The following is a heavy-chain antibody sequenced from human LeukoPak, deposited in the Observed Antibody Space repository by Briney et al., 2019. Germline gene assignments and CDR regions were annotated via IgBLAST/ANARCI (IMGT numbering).Heavy chain of an antibody. V-gene: IGHV1-8*01. CDR1: GYTFTSYD. D-gene: IGHD1-1*01. Sequence: VASVKVSCKASGYTFTSYDINWVRQATGQGLEWMGWMNPNSGNTGYAQKFQGRVTMTRNTSISTAYMELSSLRSEDTAVYYCARVRGTGTTSNFDYWGQGTLVTVSS. J-gene: IGHJ4*02. CDR2: MNPNSGNT. CDR3: ARVRGTGTTSNFDY.